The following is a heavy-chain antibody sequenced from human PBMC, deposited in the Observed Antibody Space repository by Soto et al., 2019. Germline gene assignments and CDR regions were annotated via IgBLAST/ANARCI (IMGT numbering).Heavy chain of an antibody. CDR3: ARAPRQTTVTTAGY. V-gene: IGHV4-31*03. CDR1: GGSISSGGYY. D-gene: IGHD4-17*01. Sequence: KPSETLSLTCTVSGGSISSGGYYWSWIRQHPGKGLEWIGYIYYSGSTYYNPSLKSRVTMTRDTSISTAYMELSRLRSDDTAVYYCARAPRQTTVTTAGYWGQGTLVTVSS. CDR2: IYYSGST. J-gene: IGHJ4*02.